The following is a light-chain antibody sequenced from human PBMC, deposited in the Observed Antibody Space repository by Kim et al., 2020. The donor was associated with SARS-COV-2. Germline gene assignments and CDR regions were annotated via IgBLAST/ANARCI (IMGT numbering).Light chain of an antibody. Sequence: ALGQTVRITCQGDSLRSDYASWYRQKPGQAPILVIYANNKRPSGIPDRFSGSSSGNTASLTITGAQAEDEGDFYCNSRDNSGDLWVFGGGTQLTVL. CDR2: ANN. CDR1: SLRSDY. V-gene: IGLV3-19*01. CDR3: NSRDNSGDLWV. J-gene: IGLJ3*02.